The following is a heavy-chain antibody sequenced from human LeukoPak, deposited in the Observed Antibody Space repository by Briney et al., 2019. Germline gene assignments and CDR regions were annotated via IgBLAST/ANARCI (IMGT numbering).Heavy chain of an antibody. D-gene: IGHD4-17*01. CDR3: ARDRLHYGEYEKTFDY. CDR1: GFTFSSYG. Sequence: PGGSLRLSCAASGFTFSSYGMHWVRQAPGKGLEWVALIRYDGSYKSYADSVKGRFTISRDNSKNTLYLQWNSLRAEDTAVYYCARDRLHYGEYEKTFDYWGQGTLVSVSS. CDR2: IRYDGSYK. V-gene: IGHV3-30*02. J-gene: IGHJ4*02.